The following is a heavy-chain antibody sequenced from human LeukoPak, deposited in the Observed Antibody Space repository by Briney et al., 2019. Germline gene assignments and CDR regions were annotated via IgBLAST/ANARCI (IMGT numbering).Heavy chain of an antibody. CDR2: ISSSSSYI. Sequence: GGSLRLSCAASGFSFSSYSMNWVRQAPGKGLECVSSISSSSSYIYYADSVKGRFTIPRDNGKNSLYLQMNSLRAEDTAVYSCARDLITRWAVAFDYWGQGTLVTVSS. V-gene: IGHV3-21*01. CDR1: GFSFSSYS. CDR3: ARDLITRWAVAFDY. J-gene: IGHJ4*02. D-gene: IGHD6-19*01.